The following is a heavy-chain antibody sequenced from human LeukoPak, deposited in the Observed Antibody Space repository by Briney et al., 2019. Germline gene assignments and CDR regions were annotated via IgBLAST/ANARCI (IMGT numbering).Heavy chain of an antibody. J-gene: IGHJ4*02. CDR1: GFTFRTYS. CDR2: ISSSSCI. V-gene: IGHV3-21*01. Sequence: GGSLRLSCAASGFTFRTYSMNWVRQPPGKGLEWVSSISSSSCIYYADSVKGRFTISRDNAKNSLYLQMNSLRAEDTAVYYCARDHGSGYYFFDYWGQGTLVTVSS. D-gene: IGHD3-22*01. CDR3: ARDHGSGYYFFDY.